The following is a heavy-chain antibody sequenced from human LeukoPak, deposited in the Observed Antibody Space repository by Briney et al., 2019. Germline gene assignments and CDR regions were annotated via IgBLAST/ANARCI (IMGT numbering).Heavy chain of an antibody. V-gene: IGHV3-30*04. D-gene: IGHD3-10*01. CDR1: GFTFSSYA. CDR2: ISYDGSNK. Sequence: GRSLRLSCAASGFTFSSYAMHWVRQAPGKGLEWVAVISYDGSNKYYADSVKGRFTISRDNSKNTLYLQMNSLRAEDTAVYYCARDTDGSGSYYPEGYFDYWGQGTLVTVSS. J-gene: IGHJ4*02. CDR3: ARDTDGSGSYYPEGYFDY.